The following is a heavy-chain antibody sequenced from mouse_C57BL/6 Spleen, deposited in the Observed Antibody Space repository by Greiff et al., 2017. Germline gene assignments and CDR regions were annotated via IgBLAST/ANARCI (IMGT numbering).Heavy chain of an antibody. CDR3: AKNDGYSYYAMDY. V-gene: IGHV1-55*01. D-gene: IGHD2-3*01. CDR2: IYPGSGST. Sequence: QVQLQQPGAELVKPGASVKMSCKASGCTFTSYWITWVKQRPGQGLEWIGDIYPGSGSTNYNEKFKSKATLTVDTSSSTAYMQLSSLASEDSAVYYCAKNDGYSYYAMDYWGQGTSVTVSS. CDR1: GCTFTSYW. J-gene: IGHJ4*01.